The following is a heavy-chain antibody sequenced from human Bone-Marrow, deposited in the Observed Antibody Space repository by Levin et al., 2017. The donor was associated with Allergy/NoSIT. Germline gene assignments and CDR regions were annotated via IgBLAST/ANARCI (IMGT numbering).Heavy chain of an antibody. J-gene: IGHJ6*03. Sequence: GESLKISCAASGFTYSAYGMSWVRQAPGRGLEWVSGISHNGGSTYYADSVKGRFTISRDNSNNTLFLQMNSLRAEDTAVYYCAKDHYSPPYYNYYYMDVWGEGTTVTVSS. V-gene: IGHV3-23*01. D-gene: IGHD2-21*01. CDR3: AKDHYSPPYYNYYYMDV. CDR1: GFTYSAYG. CDR2: ISHNGGST.